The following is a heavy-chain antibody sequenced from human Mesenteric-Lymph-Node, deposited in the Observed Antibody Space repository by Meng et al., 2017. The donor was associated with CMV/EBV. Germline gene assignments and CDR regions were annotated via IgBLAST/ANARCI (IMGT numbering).Heavy chain of an antibody. CDR2: IRNKAKRYSI. V-gene: IGHV3-72*01. D-gene: IGHD7-27*01. J-gene: IGHJ4*02. CDR3: ARIKLGSIKYFDY. CDR1: GLTFSDHY. Sequence: GLTFSDHYMDWVSKAPGKGLEWVGRIRNKAKRYSIDYAASVKGRFTVSRDDSKNSVYLQMNSLKTEDTAVYYCARIKLGSIKYFDYWGQGTLVTASS.